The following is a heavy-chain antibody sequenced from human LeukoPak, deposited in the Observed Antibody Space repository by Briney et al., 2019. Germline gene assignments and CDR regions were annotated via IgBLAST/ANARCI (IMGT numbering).Heavy chain of an antibody. CDR1: GFIFTNYA. CDR2: ITGSGGTT. CDR3: AKDRVAITGILESHDY. J-gene: IGHJ4*02. Sequence: GGSLRLSCAASGFIFTNYAVSWVRQAPGKGLEWVSAITGSGGTTYFADSVKGRFSISRDNSKDMVYLQMNSLRVEDTAVYYCAKDRVAITGILESHDYWGQGTLVTVSS. D-gene: IGHD3-16*01. V-gene: IGHV3-23*01.